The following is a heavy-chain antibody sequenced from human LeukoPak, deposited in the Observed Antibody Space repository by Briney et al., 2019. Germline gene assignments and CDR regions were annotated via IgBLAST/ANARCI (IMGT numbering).Heavy chain of an antibody. Sequence: GGSLRLSCAASGFTFSSYAMSWVRQPPGKGLEWVAAITGSGTNTYYADSVKGRFTISRDNSKNTLYLQMNSLRAEDTAVYYCAKYGRSSWFNAEDYWGQGTLVTVSS. J-gene: IGHJ4*02. CDR3: AKYGRSSWFNAEDY. V-gene: IGHV3-23*01. D-gene: IGHD6-13*01. CDR1: GFTFSSYA. CDR2: ITGSGTNT.